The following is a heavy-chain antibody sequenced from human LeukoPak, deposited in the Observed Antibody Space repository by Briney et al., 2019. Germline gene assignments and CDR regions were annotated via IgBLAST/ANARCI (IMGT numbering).Heavy chain of an antibody. V-gene: IGHV1-69*05. Sequence: ASVKVSCKASGGTFSSYAISWVRQAPGQGLEWMGRIIPIFGTANYAQKFQGRVTTTTDESTSTAYMELSSLRSEDTAVYYCASVYKYYDILAGLEDWGQGTLVTVSS. CDR3: ASVYKYYDILAGLED. D-gene: IGHD3-9*01. CDR2: IIPIFGTA. J-gene: IGHJ4*02. CDR1: GGTFSSYA.